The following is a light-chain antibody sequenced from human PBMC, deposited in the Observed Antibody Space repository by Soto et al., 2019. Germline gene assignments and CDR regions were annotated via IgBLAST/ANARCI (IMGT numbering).Light chain of an antibody. Sequence: DIVMTQSPATLSVSPGERATLSCRASQSINTILAWYQQKPGQAPRLLIYGASTRATVIPARFSGSGSGTEFTLTISGLQADDFAVYYCQQYHHWPPKVTFGPGTRVDI. J-gene: IGKJ3*01. CDR2: GAS. V-gene: IGKV3-15*01. CDR3: QQYHHWPPKVT. CDR1: QSINTI.